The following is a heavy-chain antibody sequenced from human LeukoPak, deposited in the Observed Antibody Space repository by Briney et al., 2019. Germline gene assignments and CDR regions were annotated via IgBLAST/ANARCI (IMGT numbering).Heavy chain of an antibody. CDR3: ARVPTWELLARDAFDI. J-gene: IGHJ3*02. D-gene: IGHD1-26*01. CDR2: INHSGST. CDR1: GGSFSGYY. V-gene: IGHV4-34*01. Sequence: PSETLSLTCAVYGGSFSGYYWSWIRQPPGKGLEWIGEINHSGSTNYNPSLKSRVTISVDTSKNQFSLKLSSVTAADTAVYYCARVPTWELLARDAFDIWGQGTMVTVSS.